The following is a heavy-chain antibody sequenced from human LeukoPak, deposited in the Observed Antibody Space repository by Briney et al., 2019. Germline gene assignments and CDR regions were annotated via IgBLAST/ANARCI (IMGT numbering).Heavy chain of an antibody. CDR3: ARGRSYLGY. D-gene: IGHD1-26*01. V-gene: IGHV4-59*01. Sequence: PSETLSLTCTVSGGSISSYYWSWLRQPPGKGPEWIGYIYYSGSTNYNPSLKSRVTISVDTSKNQISLKLSSVTTADTAVYYCARGRSYLGYWGQGTLVTVSS. CDR1: GGSISSYY. J-gene: IGHJ4*02. CDR2: IYYSGST.